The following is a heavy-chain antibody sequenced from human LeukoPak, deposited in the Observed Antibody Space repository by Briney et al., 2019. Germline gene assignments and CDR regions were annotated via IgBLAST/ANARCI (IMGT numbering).Heavy chain of an antibody. D-gene: IGHD6-13*01. CDR1: GYTFTGYY. Sequence: GASVKVSCKASGYTFTGYYIHWVRQAPGQGLEWMGWINPNSGGTKYAQKFQGRVTMTRDTSISTAYMELSRLRSDDTAVYYCARETIAAPTAGSWFDPWGQGSLVTVSS. V-gene: IGHV1-2*02. J-gene: IGHJ5*02. CDR2: INPNSGGT. CDR3: ARETIAAPTAGSWFDP.